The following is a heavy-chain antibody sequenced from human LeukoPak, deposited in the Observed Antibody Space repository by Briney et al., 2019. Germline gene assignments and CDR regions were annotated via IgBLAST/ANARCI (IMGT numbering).Heavy chain of an antibody. V-gene: IGHV3-23*01. J-gene: IGHJ4*02. CDR3: AKDLTYSSGWYFDY. CDR1: GFTFSDYY. D-gene: IGHD6-19*01. CDR2: ISGSGGST. Sequence: GGSLRLSCAASGFTFSDYYMSWVRQAPGKGLEWVSAISGSGGSTYYADSVKGRFTISRDNSKNTLYLQMNSLRAEDTAVYYCAKDLTYSSGWYFDYWGQGTLVTVSS.